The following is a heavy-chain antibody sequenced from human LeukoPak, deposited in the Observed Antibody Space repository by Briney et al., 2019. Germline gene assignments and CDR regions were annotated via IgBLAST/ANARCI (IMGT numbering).Heavy chain of an antibody. D-gene: IGHD3-10*01. CDR1: GFTFSNAW. J-gene: IGHJ4*02. CDR2: IKSKTDGGTT. Sequence: GGSLRLSCAASGFTFSNAWMSWVRQAPGKGLEWVGRIKSKTDGGTTDYAAPVKGRFTISRDDSKNTLYLQMNSLKTEGTAVYYCTTFSYYYGSGSYYSFDYWGQGTLVTVSS. CDR3: TTFSYYYGSGSYYSFDY. V-gene: IGHV3-15*01.